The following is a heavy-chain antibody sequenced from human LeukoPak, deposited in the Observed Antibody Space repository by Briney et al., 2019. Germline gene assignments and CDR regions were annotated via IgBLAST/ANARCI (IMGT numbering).Heavy chain of an antibody. V-gene: IGHV4-59*08. CDR1: GGSISSYH. D-gene: IGHD2-21*02. CDR3: ARQVLVTADFDY. Sequence: SETLSLTCTVSGGSISSYHWSWIRQPPGKGLEWIGYIYYSGSTNYNPSLKSRVTISVDTSKNQFSLKLSSVTAADTAVYYCARQVLVTADFDYWGQGTLVTVSS. CDR2: IYYSGST. J-gene: IGHJ4*02.